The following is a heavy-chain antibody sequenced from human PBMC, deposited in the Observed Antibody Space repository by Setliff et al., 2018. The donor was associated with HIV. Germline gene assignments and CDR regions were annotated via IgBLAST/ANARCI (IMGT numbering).Heavy chain of an antibody. Sequence: ASVKVSCKASGYTFTNYSIHWVRQDPGQRLEWMGWINPGNGNTKYSQKFQGRVTITRDTSATTAYMELSSLRSEDTAIFYWAREPIGGDDAFDIWGQGTMVTVSS. J-gene: IGHJ3*02. CDR3: AREPIGGDDAFDI. D-gene: IGHD2-21*02. V-gene: IGHV1-3*01. CDR2: INPGNGNT. CDR1: GYTFTNYS.